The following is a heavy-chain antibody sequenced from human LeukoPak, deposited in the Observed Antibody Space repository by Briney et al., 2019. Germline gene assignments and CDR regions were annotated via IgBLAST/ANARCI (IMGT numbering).Heavy chain of an antibody. CDR2: IIPILGIA. CDR1: GGTFSSYT. D-gene: IGHD2-2*01. J-gene: IGHJ5*02. CDR3: ARGLCSSTSCYLSWFDP. Sequence: SVKVSCKXSGGTFSSYTISWVPQAPGQGLEWMGRIIPILGIANYAQKFQGRVTITADKSTSTAYMELSSLRSEDTAVYYCARGLCSSTSCYLSWFDPWGQGTLVTVSS. V-gene: IGHV1-69*10.